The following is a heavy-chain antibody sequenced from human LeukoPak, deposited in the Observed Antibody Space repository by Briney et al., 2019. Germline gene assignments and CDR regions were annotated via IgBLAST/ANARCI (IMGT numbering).Heavy chain of an antibody. V-gene: IGHV4-61*01. CDR3: ARLSDYDVDTSHYMDV. D-gene: IGHD3-22*01. CDR1: GYSISSGYY. Sequence: PSETLSLTCTVSGYSISSGYYWGWIRQPPGKGLEWIGYVYDNGDTNYHPSFTGRVSISVDVSKNQFSLKLTSVLAADTADYFCARLSDYDVDTSHYMDVWGKGTTVTVSS. CDR2: VYDNGDT. J-gene: IGHJ6*03.